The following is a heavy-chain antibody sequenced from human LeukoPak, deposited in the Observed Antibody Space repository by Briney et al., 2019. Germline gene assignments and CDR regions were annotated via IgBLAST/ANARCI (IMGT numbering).Heavy chain of an antibody. J-gene: IGHJ5*01. CDR2: IKGDESAK. CDR1: GFTFTTYW. Sequence: GGSLRLSCAASGFTFTTYWMAWVRQAPGKGLEWVANIKGDESAKHQADSVKGRFTISRDNAKNSLYLQMSSLRAEDTAVYYCARDVGGSLDSCG. V-gene: IGHV3-7*01. CDR3: ARDVGGSLDS. D-gene: IGHD1-26*01.